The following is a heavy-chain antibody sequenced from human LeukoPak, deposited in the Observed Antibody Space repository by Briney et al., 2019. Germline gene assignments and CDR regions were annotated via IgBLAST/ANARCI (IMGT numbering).Heavy chain of an antibody. D-gene: IGHD3-3*01. J-gene: IGHJ4*02. V-gene: IGHV4-61*01. CDR1: GGSISSSSYY. CDR2: IYYSGST. Sequence: PSETLSLTCTVSGGSISSSSYYWSWIRQPPGKGLEWIGYIYYSGSTNYNPSLKSRVTMSVDTSKNQFSLKLSSVTAADTAVYYCARYDFNKFFDYWGQGTLVTVSS. CDR3: ARYDFNKFFDY.